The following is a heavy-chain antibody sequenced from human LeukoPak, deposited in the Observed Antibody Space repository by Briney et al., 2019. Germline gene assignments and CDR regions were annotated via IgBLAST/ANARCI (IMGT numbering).Heavy chain of an antibody. V-gene: IGHV1-2*02. Sequence: GASVKVSCKASGYTFTCYYMHWVRQAPGQGLEWMGWINPNSGGTNYAQKFQGRVTMTRDTSISTAYMELSRLRSDDTAVYYCAKLLVGTVGSFDYWGQGTLVTVSS. CDR1: GYTFTCYY. CDR2: INPNSGGT. D-gene: IGHD4-23*01. CDR3: AKLLVGTVGSFDY. J-gene: IGHJ4*02.